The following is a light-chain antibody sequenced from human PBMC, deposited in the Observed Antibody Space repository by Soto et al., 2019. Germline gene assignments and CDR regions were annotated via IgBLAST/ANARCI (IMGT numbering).Light chain of an antibody. Sequence: IQMTQSPSTLSAFRGDRVTITCRASQSRNNCLAWYQREPGKAPRLVIYDVSRLESGVASRFSGSGSETEFTLTISRLLPDDFATYYHQQYNRYWTFGQGTKVDIK. J-gene: IGKJ1*01. V-gene: IGKV1-5*01. CDR3: QQYNRYWT. CDR2: DVS. CDR1: QSRNNC.